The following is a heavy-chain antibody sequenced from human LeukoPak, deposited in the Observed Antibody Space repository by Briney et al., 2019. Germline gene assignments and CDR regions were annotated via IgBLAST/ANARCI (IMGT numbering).Heavy chain of an antibody. D-gene: IGHD3-10*01. CDR3: ARGFRYYFDY. CDR2: ISGSGGST. CDR1: GFTFSSYA. Sequence: GSLRPSCAASGFTFSSYAMCWVRQAPGKGLEWVSAISGSGGSTYYADSVKGRFTISRDNSKNTLYLQMNSLRAEDTAVYYCARGFRYYFDYWGQGTLVTVSS. V-gene: IGHV3-23*01. J-gene: IGHJ4*02.